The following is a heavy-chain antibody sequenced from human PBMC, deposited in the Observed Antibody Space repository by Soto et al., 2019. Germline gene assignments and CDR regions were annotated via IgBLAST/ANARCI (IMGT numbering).Heavy chain of an antibody. CDR3: ARVVKAGDYGDYGRYYCYY. Sequence: QVQLVQSGAEVKKPGASVRVSCKASGYTFTTYGITWVRQAPGQGLEWMGWISAYSGNTNYAQKLQGRLTVTTDTSTNTAYMDLRSMRSADTAMYYCARVVKAGDYGDYGRYYCYYWGHGTLVTASS. D-gene: IGHD4-17*01. V-gene: IGHV1-18*04. CDR1: GYTFTTYG. J-gene: IGHJ4*01. CDR2: ISAYSGNT.